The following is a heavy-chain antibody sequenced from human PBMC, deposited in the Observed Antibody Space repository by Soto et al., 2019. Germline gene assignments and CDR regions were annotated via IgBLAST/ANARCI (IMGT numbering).Heavy chain of an antibody. J-gene: IGHJ4*02. CDR3: AKMGLTTVTLFGY. Sequence: QVQLVESGGGVVQPGMSLRLSCAASRFTFSSYGMHWVRQAPGKGLEWVAVISYDGSNKYYADFVKGRFTISRDNSKNTLYLQMNSLRAEDTAVYYCAKMGLTTVTLFGYWGQGTLVTVSS. D-gene: IGHD4-17*01. CDR1: RFTFSSYG. V-gene: IGHV3-30*18. CDR2: ISYDGSNK.